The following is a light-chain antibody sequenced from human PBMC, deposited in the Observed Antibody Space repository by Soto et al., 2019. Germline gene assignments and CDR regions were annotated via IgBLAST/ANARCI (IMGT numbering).Light chain of an antibody. CDR1: QSVSRS. Sequence: EIVMTQSPATLSVSPGERVTLSCRASQSVSRSLAWYQQKPGQAPSLLIYGASTRATGIPARFSGSVSGTEFTLTISSLQSEDFAVYYCQQYNNWPPFNFGPGTKVDIK. CDR2: GAS. V-gene: IGKV3-15*01. J-gene: IGKJ3*01. CDR3: QQYNNWPPFN.